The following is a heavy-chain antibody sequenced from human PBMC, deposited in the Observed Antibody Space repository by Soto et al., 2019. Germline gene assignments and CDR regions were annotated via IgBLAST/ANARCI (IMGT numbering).Heavy chain of an antibody. CDR2: IYYSGSA. CDR1: GGSISSYY. V-gene: IGHV4-59*01. D-gene: IGHD1-26*01. CDR3: ARRYGGNFDY. Sequence: SETLSLTCTVSGGSISSYYWSWIRQPPGKGLEWIGYIYYSGSANYNPSLKSRVTISVDTSKNQFSLKLTSVTAADTAVYYCARRYGGNFDYWGQGTLVTVSS. J-gene: IGHJ4*02.